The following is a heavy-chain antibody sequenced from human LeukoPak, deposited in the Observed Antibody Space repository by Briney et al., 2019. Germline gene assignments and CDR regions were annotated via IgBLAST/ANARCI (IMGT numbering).Heavy chain of an antibody. Sequence: GGSLRLSCAASGLTVSNAWMSWVRQAPGKGLEWVSVIYSGGSTYYADSVKGRFTISRHNSKNTLYLQMNSLRAEDTAVYYCARFSSGWYPYFDYWGQGTLVTVSS. CDR1: GLTVSNAW. D-gene: IGHD6-19*01. CDR3: ARFSSGWYPYFDY. V-gene: IGHV3-53*04. J-gene: IGHJ4*02. CDR2: IYSGGST.